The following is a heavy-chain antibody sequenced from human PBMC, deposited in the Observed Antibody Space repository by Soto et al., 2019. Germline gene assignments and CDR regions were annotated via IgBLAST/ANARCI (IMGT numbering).Heavy chain of an antibody. Sequence: SETLSLTCTVPGGSISSGGYYWSWIRQHPGKGLEWIGHIYNSGSTDFNPSLQSRVTISVDTSKNQFSLKLNSVTAADTAVYYCARAGVVITRSQYLMHWGQGTLVTVSS. CDR3: ARAGVVITRSQYLMH. V-gene: IGHV4-31*03. D-gene: IGHD3-22*01. CDR1: GGSISSGGYY. CDR2: IYNSGST. J-gene: IGHJ1*01.